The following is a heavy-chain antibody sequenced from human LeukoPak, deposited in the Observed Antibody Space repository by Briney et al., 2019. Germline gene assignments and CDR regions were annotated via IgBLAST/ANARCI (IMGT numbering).Heavy chain of an antibody. CDR1: GFTFSSHW. Sequence: PGGSLRLSCAASGFTFSSHWMSWVRQVAGKGLEWVANIREDGSEKYYVDSVKGRFTISRDNAKNSLFLQMNSLRAEDTAVYYCARDSRYSRGVGDFDYWGQGTLVTVSS. D-gene: IGHD5-18*01. V-gene: IGHV3-7*03. J-gene: IGHJ4*02. CDR3: ARDSRYSRGVGDFDY. CDR2: IREDGSEK.